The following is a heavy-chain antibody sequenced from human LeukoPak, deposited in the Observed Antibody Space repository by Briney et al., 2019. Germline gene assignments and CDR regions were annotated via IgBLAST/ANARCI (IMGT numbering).Heavy chain of an antibody. J-gene: IGHJ4*02. V-gene: IGHV4-38-2*02. D-gene: IGHD6-13*01. CDR2: IYRSGST. CDR3: ARKAAAGTLGYFDY. CDR1: GYSISSGYY. Sequence: SETLSLTCTVSGYSISSGYYWGWIRQPPGKGLEWIGSIYRSGSTYYNPSLKSRVTISVDTSKNQFSLKLSSVTAADTAVYYCARKAAAGTLGYFDYWGQGTLVTVSS.